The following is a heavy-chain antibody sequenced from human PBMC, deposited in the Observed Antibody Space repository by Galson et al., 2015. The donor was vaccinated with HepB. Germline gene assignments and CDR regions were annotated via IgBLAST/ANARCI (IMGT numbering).Heavy chain of an antibody. V-gene: IGHV3-30*18. Sequence: LRLSCAASGFTFSSYWMSWVRQAPGKGLEWVAVISYDGSNKYYADSVKGRFTISRDNSKNTLYLQMNSLRSEDTAVYYCAKDVVVVPAASRWFDPWGQGTLVTVSS. D-gene: IGHD2-2*01. J-gene: IGHJ5*02. CDR1: GFTFSSYW. CDR3: AKDVVVVPAASRWFDP. CDR2: ISYDGSNK.